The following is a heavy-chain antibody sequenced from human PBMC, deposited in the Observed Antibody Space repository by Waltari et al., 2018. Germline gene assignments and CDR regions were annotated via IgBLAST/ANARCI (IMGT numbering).Heavy chain of an antibody. D-gene: IGHD6-19*01. Sequence: EVQLVESGGGLIQPGGSLRLSCAASGFTVSGKYMIWVRQAPGKGLEWVSVIYRGGSTYYADSVKGRVAISRDTSTNTLYLQMNSLRAEDTAVYYCGSGSAWYGYFDLWGRGTLVTVSS. CDR1: GFTVSGKY. CDR2: IYRGGST. V-gene: IGHV3-53*01. J-gene: IGHJ2*01. CDR3: GSGSAWYGYFDL.